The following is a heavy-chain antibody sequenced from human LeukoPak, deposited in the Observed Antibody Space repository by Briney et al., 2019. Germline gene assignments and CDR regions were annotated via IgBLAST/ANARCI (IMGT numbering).Heavy chain of an antibody. CDR1: GYTFTSYD. V-gene: IGHV1-8*01. D-gene: IGHD3-3*01. CDR3: ARVTIFGVVMEDGMDV. J-gene: IGHJ6*02. CDR2: MNPNSGNT. Sequence: ASVKVSCKASGYTFTSYDINWVRQATGQGLEWMGWMNPNSGNTGYAQKFQGRVTMTRNTSISTAYMGLSSLRSEDTAVYYCARVTIFGVVMEDGMDVWGQGTTVTVSS.